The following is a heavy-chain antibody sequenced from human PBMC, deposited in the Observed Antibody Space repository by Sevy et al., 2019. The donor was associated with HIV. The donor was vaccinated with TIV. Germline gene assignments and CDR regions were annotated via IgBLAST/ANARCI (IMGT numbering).Heavy chain of an antibody. V-gene: IGHV1-18*01. CDR2: ISAYNGNT. Sequence: ASVKVSCKASGYTFASYGISWVRQAPGQWLEWMGCISAYNGNTNYAQKLQGRVTMTTDTSTSTAYMELRSLRSDDTAVYYCARWYYDYIWGSYRPYYYYGMDVWGQGTTVTVSS. J-gene: IGHJ6*02. CDR1: GYTFASYG. D-gene: IGHD3-16*02. CDR3: ARWYYDYIWGSYRPYYYYGMDV.